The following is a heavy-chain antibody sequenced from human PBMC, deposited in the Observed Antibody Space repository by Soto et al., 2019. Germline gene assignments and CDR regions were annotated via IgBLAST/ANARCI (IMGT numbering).Heavy chain of an antibody. CDR3: ARDRTTGAEWQIRDRFYGMDV. J-gene: IGHJ6*02. V-gene: IGHV3-7*01. CDR1: GFTFSSYW. CDR2: IKQDGSEK. D-gene: IGHD1-26*01. Sequence: EVQVEGSGGGLVQPGGSLRLSCTASGFTFSSYWMSWVRQAPGKGLEWVANIKQDGSEKYYVDSVKGRFTISRDNAKNSLYLQMSSLRPEDTAVYFCARDRTTGAEWQIRDRFYGMDVWGPGTTVTVAS.